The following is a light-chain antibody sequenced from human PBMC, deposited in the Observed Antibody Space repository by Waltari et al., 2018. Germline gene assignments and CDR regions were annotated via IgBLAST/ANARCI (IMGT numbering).Light chain of an antibody. CDR1: SSDIGDYNF. Sequence: QSALTQPASVSGSPGQSITISCTGTSSDIGDYNFVSWYQQFPGKAPKLMIYEVSNRPLGVSNRFSGSKSGNTASLTISGLQAEDEADYYCTSYTRSNTWVFVGGTKVTVL. V-gene: IGLV2-14*01. CDR3: TSYTRSNTWV. J-gene: IGLJ3*02. CDR2: EVS.